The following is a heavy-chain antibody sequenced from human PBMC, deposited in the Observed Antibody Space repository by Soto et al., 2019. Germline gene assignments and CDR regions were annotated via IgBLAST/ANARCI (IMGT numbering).Heavy chain of an antibody. V-gene: IGHV3-23*01. J-gene: IGHJ4*02. CDR1: GFTFSSYA. CDR3: ATRDYDILTGYPHHYFDY. CDR2: ISGSGGST. D-gene: IGHD3-9*01. Sequence: GGSLRLSCAASGFTFSSYAMGWVRQAPGKGLEWVSAISGSGGSTYYADSVKGRFTISRDNSKNTLYLQMNSLRAEDTAVYYCATRDYDILTGYPHHYFDYWGQGTLVTVS.